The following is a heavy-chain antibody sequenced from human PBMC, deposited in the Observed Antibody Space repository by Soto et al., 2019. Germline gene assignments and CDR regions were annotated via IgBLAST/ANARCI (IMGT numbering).Heavy chain of an antibody. D-gene: IGHD6-13*01. Sequence: GGSLRLSCAASGFTFSSYSMHWVRQAPGKGLEWVSSISSRSRSIYYADSQKGRFTISRDNTKNSLYLQMNSLRAEDTAVYYCAKDRGYYSSSWPSYWGQGTLVTVSS. CDR1: GFTFSSYS. J-gene: IGHJ4*02. CDR2: ISSRSRSI. CDR3: AKDRGYYSSSWPSY. V-gene: IGHV3-21*01.